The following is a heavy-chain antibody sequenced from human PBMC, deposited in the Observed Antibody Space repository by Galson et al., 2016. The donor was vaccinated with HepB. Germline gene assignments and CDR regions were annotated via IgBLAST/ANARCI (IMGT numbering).Heavy chain of an antibody. CDR3: ARAGSGTYFDYYYGMDV. Sequence: SLRLSCAASGFTVSKNHMTWVRQAPGKGLEWVSIIYRGGRTYYADSVKGRFSISRDNSQNILYLQVNSLRAEDSAVYYCARAGSGTYFDYYYGMDVRGQGTTVTVSS. D-gene: IGHD1-26*01. V-gene: IGHV3-53*01. J-gene: IGHJ6*02. CDR2: IYRGGRT. CDR1: GFTVSKNH.